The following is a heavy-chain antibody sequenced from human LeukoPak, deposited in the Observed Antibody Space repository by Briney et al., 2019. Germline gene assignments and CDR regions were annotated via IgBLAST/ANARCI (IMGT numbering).Heavy chain of an antibody. J-gene: IGHJ6*02. Sequence: ASAKVSCKVSGYSLTDLSMHWVRQAPGKGLEWMGGYDPEHEETIYAQKFQGRVTMTEDTSSDTAYMELSSLRSEDTAVYYCITPLGYCSSASCRHGMDVWGQGTTVIVS. V-gene: IGHV1-24*01. CDR2: YDPEHEET. CDR3: ITPLGYCSSASCRHGMDV. D-gene: IGHD2-2*01. CDR1: GYSLTDLS.